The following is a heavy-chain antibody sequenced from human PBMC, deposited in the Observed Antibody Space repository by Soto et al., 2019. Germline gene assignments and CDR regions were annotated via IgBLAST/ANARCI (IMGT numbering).Heavy chain of an antibody. CDR1: GFTFTRYS. J-gene: IGHJ4*02. Sequence: GGSLRLSCAASGFTFTRYSMNWVRQAPGKGLEWVSSISSTTNYIYYGDSMKGRFTISRDNAKTSLYLEMNSLRAEDMAVYYCARESEVLISSFDYWGQGPLVTVSS. CDR2: ISSTTNYI. V-gene: IGHV3-21*06. CDR3: ARESEVLISSFDY.